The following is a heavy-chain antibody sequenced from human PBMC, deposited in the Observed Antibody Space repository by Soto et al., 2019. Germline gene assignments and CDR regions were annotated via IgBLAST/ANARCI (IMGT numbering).Heavy chain of an antibody. CDR3: AGGYCSGGSCYYYYYMDV. CDR2: IYYSGST. J-gene: IGHJ6*03. CDR1: GGSISSYY. Sequence: SETLSLTCTVSGGSISSYYWSWIRQPPGKGLEWIGYIYYSGSTNHNPSLKSRVTISVDTSKNQFSLKLSSVTAADTAVYYCAGGYCSGGSCYYYYYMDVWGKGTTVTVSS. V-gene: IGHV4-59*01. D-gene: IGHD2-15*01.